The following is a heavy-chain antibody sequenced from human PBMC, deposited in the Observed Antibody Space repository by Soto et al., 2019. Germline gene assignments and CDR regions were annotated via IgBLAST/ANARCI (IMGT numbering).Heavy chain of an antibody. CDR2: IIADSGNT. V-gene: IGHV1-3*01. J-gene: IGHJ3*02. D-gene: IGHD2-2*01. Sequence: GASVKVSCKASGYTFTSYAMHWVRQAPGQRLEWMGWIIADSGNTKYSQTFQDRLTITRDTSASTVYMDLSSLRSEDTAVYYCAKLGFCGSDPCYPLDIWGQGTKVT. CDR3: AKLGFCGSDPCYPLDI. CDR1: GYTFTSYA.